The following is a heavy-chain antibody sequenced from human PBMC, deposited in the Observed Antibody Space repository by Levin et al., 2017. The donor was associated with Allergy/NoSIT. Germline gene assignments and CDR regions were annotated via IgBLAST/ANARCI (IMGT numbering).Heavy chain of an antibody. D-gene: IGHD2-15*01. Sequence: SCAASGFTFSSYAMHWVRQAPGKGLEWVAVISYDGSNKYYADSVKGRFTISRDNSKNTLYLQMNSLRAEDTAVYYCARDGGYCSGGSCDYYYYMDVGGKGTTVTVSS. V-gene: IGHV3-30-3*01. J-gene: IGHJ6*03. CDR2: ISYDGSNK. CDR1: GFTFSSYA. CDR3: ARDGGYCSGGSCDYYYYMDV.